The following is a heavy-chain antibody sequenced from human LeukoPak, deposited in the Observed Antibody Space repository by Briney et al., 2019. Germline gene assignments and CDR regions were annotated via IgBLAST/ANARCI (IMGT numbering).Heavy chain of an antibody. CDR3: ALTYDYVWGSYRYTGDY. J-gene: IGHJ4*02. V-gene: IGHV1-18*01. CDR1: GYTFTSYG. Sequence: ASVKVSCKASGYTFTSYGISWVRQAPGQGLEWMGWISAYNGNTNYAQKLQGRVTMTTDTSTSTAYMELRSLRSDDTAVCYCALTYDYVWGSYRYTGDYWGQGTLVTVSS. CDR2: ISAYNGNT. D-gene: IGHD3-16*02.